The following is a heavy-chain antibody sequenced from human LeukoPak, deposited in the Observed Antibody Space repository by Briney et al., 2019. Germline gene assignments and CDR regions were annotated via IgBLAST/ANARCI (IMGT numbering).Heavy chain of an antibody. CDR2: INPSGGST. CDR3: ARGGYYDSSGYYWGPRAFDI. CDR1: GYTFTSYY. D-gene: IGHD3-22*01. Sequence: ASVKVSCKASGYTFTSYYMHWVRQAPGQGLEWMGIINPSGGSTSYAQKFQGRVTMTRDMSTSTVYMELSSLRSEDTAVYYCARGGYYDSSGYYWGPRAFDIWGQGTMVTVSS. V-gene: IGHV1-46*01. J-gene: IGHJ3*02.